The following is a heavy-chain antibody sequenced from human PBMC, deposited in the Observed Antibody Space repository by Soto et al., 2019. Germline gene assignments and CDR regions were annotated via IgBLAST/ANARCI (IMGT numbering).Heavy chain of an antibody. V-gene: IGHV3-7*05. CDR2: IKQDGSEQ. Sequence: EVQLVESGGGLVQPGGALRPSCAASGFTFSGYWMSWVRQAPGKGLEWVANIKQDGSEQFYVDSVKGRFTISRDNAKNSLYLQIKSLRAEDTAEYYCAREAVWGQGTTVTVSS. J-gene: IGHJ6*02. CDR3: AREAV. CDR1: GFTFSGYW.